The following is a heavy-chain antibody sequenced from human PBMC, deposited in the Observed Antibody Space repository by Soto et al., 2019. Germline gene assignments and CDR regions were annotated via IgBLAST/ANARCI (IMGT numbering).Heavy chain of an antibody. CDR1: GYTFTSYG. J-gene: IGHJ6*03. V-gene: IGHV1-18*01. CDR2: ISAYNGNT. D-gene: IGHD3-9*01. Sequence: QVQLVQSGAEVKKPGASVKVSCKASGYTFTSYGISWVRQAPGQGLEWMGWISAYNGNTNYAQKLQGRVTMTTDTSPSTADMELRSLRSDDTAVDSCARSRGVTLRYGVWFSGYYYYYMDVWGKGTTVTVSS. CDR3: ARSRGVTLRYGVWFSGYYYYYMDV.